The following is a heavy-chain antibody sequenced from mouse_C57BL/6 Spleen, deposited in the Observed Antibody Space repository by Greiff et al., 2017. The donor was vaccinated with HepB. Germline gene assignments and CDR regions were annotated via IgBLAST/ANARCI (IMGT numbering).Heavy chain of an antibody. CDR3: ARSLTGRYAMDY. J-gene: IGHJ4*01. CDR1: GYAFSSSW. Sequence: VQRVESGPELVKPGASVKISCKASGYAFSSSWMNWVKQRPGKGLEWIGRIYPGDGDTNYNGKFKGKAILTADKSSSTAYMQLSSLTSEDSAVYFCARSLTGRYAMDYWGQGTSVTVSS. V-gene: IGHV1-82*01. D-gene: IGHD4-1*01. CDR2: IYPGDGDT.